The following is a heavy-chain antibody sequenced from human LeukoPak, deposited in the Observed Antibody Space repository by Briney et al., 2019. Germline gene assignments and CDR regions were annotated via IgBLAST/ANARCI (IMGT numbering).Heavy chain of an antibody. CDR3: AKGKFNYYGSGSYGLDY. Sequence: GGSLRLSCAASGFSFSTYAMSWVRQAPGKGLEWVSAISGSNGTTYYADSVKGRFTISRDNSKNTLYLQMNSLRAEDTAVYYCAKGKFNYYGSGSYGLDYWGQGTLVTVSS. D-gene: IGHD3-10*01. CDR2: ISGSNGTT. CDR1: GFSFSTYA. J-gene: IGHJ4*02. V-gene: IGHV3-23*01.